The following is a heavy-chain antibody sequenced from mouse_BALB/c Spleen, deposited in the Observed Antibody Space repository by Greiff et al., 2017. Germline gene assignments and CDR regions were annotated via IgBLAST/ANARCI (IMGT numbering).Heavy chain of an antibody. CDR3: ARPLYYDYDWFAY. CDR2: INPYNGAT. V-gene: IGHV1-26*01. Sequence: EVQLQQSGPELVKPGASVKISCKASGYSFTGYYMHWVKQSHVKSLEWIGRINPYNGATSYNQNFKDKASLTVDKSSSTAYMELHSLTSEDSAVYYCARPLYYDYDWFAYWGQGTLVTVSA. CDR1: GYSFTGYY. J-gene: IGHJ3*01. D-gene: IGHD2-4*01.